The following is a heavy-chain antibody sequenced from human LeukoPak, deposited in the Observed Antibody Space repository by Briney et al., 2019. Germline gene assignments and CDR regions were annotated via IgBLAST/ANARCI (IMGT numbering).Heavy chain of an antibody. CDR2: IYTSGST. CDR1: GGSISSYY. Sequence: PSETLSLTCTVSGGSISSYYWSWIRQPAGKGLEWIGRIYTSGSTNYNPSLKSRVTMSVDTSKNQFSLKLSSVTAADTAVYYCARAPTFSDYYYYYMDVWGKGTTVTVSS. J-gene: IGHJ6*03. D-gene: IGHD3-16*01. CDR3: ARAPTFSDYYYYYMDV. V-gene: IGHV4-4*07.